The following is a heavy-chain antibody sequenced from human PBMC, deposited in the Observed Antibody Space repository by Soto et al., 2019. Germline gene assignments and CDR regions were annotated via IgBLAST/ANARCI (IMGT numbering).Heavy chain of an antibody. V-gene: IGHV1-2*04. CDR1: GYTFTGYY. CDR2: INPNSGGT. Sequence: ASVKVSCKASGYTFTGYYMHWVRQAPGQGLEWMGWINPNSGGTNYAQKFQGWVTMTRDTSISTAYMELSRLRSDDTAVYYCGRDTQDYDILTGSKGYWYFDLWGGGTLVTVSS. CDR3: GRDTQDYDILTGSKGYWYFDL. J-gene: IGHJ2*01. D-gene: IGHD3-9*01.